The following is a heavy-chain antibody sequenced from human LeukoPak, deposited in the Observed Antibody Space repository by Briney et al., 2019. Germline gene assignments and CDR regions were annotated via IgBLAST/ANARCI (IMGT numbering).Heavy chain of an antibody. J-gene: IGHJ6*02. V-gene: IGHV4-59*08. CDR1: GGSVSTYY. CDR3: ARQDHGMDV. CDR2: IYYRGGT. Sequence: SETLSLTCTVSGGSVSTYYWSWIRQPPRKGLEWIGYIYYRGGTNYNSSLKSRVTISVDTSKNQFSLKLSSVTAADTAVYYCARQDHGMDVWGQGTTVTVSS.